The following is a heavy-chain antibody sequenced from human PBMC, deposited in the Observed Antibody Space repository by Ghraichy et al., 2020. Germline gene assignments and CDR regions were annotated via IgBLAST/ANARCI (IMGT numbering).Heavy chain of an antibody. V-gene: IGHV3-21*01. D-gene: IGHD2-15*01. CDR1: GFTFSSYS. CDR3: ATDCSGGSCYGHDAYDI. Sequence: GGSLRLSCTASGFTFSSYSMNWVRQAPGKGLEWVSSISSSSSYTYYADSMKGRFTISRDNAKNALFLQMNSLRAEDTAVYYCATDCSGGSCYGHDAYDIWGQGTMVTVSS. CDR2: ISSSSSYT. J-gene: IGHJ3*02.